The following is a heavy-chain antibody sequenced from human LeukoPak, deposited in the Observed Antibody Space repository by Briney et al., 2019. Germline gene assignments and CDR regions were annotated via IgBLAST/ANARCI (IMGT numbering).Heavy chain of an antibody. J-gene: IGHJ5*01. Sequence: GGSLRLSCAASGFTFSRHGMHWVRQAPGKGLDWVAFIRNDGSGQYYADSVTGRFTISRDDSKNALNLQMNSLRAEDTAVYYCVKDSGYYDTSGKGWFDFWGQGTLVTVSS. CDR3: VKDSGYYDTSGKGWFDF. D-gene: IGHD3-22*01. CDR2: IRNDGSGQ. V-gene: IGHV3-30*02. CDR1: GFTFSRHG.